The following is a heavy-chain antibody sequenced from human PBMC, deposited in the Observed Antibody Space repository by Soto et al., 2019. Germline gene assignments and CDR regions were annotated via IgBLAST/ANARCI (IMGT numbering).Heavy chain of an antibody. D-gene: IGHD2-15*01. CDR3: ARAGYWSGGSCHNFDY. J-gene: IGHJ4*02. V-gene: IGHV1-69*02. CDR2: IIPILGIA. Sequence: QVQLVQSGAEVKKPGSSVKVSCKASGGTFSSYTISWVRQAPGQGLEWMGRIIPILGIANYAQKFQGRVTITADKSTSTAYMELSSLRSEDTAVYYCARAGYWSGGSCHNFDYGGQGTLVTVSS. CDR1: GGTFSSYT.